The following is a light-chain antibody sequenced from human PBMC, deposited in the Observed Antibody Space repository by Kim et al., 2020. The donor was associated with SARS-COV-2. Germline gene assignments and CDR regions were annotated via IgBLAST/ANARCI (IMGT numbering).Light chain of an antibody. Sequence: EIVLTQSPATLSLSPGDRATLSCRASQSVSSHLAWYQQRPGQAPRLLIYDASNRATGIPARFSGSGSGTDFTLTISSLEPEDFAVYYCQQRYNWPPLTFGGGTKVDIK. V-gene: IGKV3-11*01. CDR3: QQRYNWPPLT. CDR2: DAS. CDR1: QSVSSH. J-gene: IGKJ4*01.